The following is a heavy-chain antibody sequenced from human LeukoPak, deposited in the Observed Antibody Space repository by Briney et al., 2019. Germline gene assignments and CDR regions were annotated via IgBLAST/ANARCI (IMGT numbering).Heavy chain of an antibody. V-gene: IGHV4-59*01. CDR3: ARLAGGSGLDY. D-gene: IGHD6-19*01. J-gene: IGHJ4*02. CDR1: GGSISGYY. Sequence: SETLSLTCTVPGGSISGYYWSWIRQPPGMGLEWTGNIYSGGSANYNPSLKSRVTISVDTSKNHFSLKMTSMTAADTAVYYCARLAGGSGLDYWGQGTLVTVSS. CDR2: IYSGGSA.